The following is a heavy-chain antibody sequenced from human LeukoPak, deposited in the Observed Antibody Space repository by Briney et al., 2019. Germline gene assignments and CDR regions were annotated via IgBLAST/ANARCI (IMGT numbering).Heavy chain of an antibody. CDR3: ARDGSAVAGTQMVAFDI. CDR2: IYTSGNT. D-gene: IGHD6-19*01. J-gene: IGHJ3*02. CDR1: DGSISSSSYH. Sequence: SETLSLTCTVSDGSISSSSYHWSWIRQPAGKGLEWIGRIYTSGNTNYNPSLKSRVTISVDTSKNQFFLRLSSVTAAGTAVYYCARDGSAVAGTQMVAFDIWGQGTMVTVSS. V-gene: IGHV4-61*02.